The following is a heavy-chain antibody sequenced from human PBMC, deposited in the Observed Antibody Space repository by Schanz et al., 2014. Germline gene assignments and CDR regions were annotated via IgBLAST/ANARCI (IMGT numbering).Heavy chain of an antibody. Sequence: QVQLVRSGAEVKKPGSSVKVSCTASGGTFSSYTISWIRQAPGQGLEWVGRFIPILDVGNYAQQFQGRVTFTADKSTSTAYMELSSLRSDDTAVYYCARGGGPEDVFDIWGQGTILTVSS. D-gene: IGHD2-15*01. J-gene: IGHJ3*02. V-gene: IGHV1-69*02. CDR2: FIPILDVG. CDR1: GGTFSSYT. CDR3: ARGGGPEDVFDI.